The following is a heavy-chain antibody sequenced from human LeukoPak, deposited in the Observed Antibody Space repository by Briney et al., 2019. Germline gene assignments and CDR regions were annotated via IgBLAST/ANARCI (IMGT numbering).Heavy chain of an antibody. CDR2: ISGSSSYI. D-gene: IGHD5-18*01. J-gene: IGHJ6*02. Sequence: GGSLRLACAASGFTFSSYSMNWARQAPGEGLEWVSSISGSSSYIYYADSVKGRFTISRDNAKNSLYPQMKSLRAEDTAVYYCARSPSYSYGYDYYYYGLDVWGQGTTVTVSS. CDR3: ARSPSYSYGYDYYYYGLDV. V-gene: IGHV3-21*01. CDR1: GFTFSSYS.